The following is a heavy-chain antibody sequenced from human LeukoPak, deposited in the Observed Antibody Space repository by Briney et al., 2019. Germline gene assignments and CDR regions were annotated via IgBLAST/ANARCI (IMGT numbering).Heavy chain of an antibody. CDR3: AKARGLRPFVYY. CDR1: GFTFSSYG. D-gene: IGHD3-16*01. J-gene: IGHJ4*02. V-gene: IGHV3-30*18. Sequence: GRSLRLSCAASGFTFSSYGMHWVRQAPGKGLEWVAVISYDGSNKYYADSVKGRFTISRDNSKNTLYLQMNSLRAEDTAVYYCAKARGLRPFVYYWGQGTLVTVSS. CDR2: ISYDGSNK.